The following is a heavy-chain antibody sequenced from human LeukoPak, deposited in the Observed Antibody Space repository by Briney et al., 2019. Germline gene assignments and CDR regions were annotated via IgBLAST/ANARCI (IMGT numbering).Heavy chain of an antibody. CDR2: IRATAGTT. CDR1: GFTFSSYA. Sequence: GGSLRLSCAASGFTFSSYAMTWIRQAPGKGLQWVSTIRATAGTTYYADSVKGRFTISRDNSKNTVFLQMNSLRAEDTAVYYCAKGGYTSHYDYWGRGTLVTVSS. V-gene: IGHV3-23*01. CDR3: AKGGYTSHYDY. J-gene: IGHJ4*02. D-gene: IGHD6-19*01.